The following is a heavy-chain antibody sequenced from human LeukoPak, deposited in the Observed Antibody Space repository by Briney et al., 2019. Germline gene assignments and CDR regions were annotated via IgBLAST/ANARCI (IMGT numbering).Heavy chain of an antibody. J-gene: IGHJ4*02. Sequence: GGSLRLSCAASGFTVSSNYMAWVRQAPGKGLDWVSVLYSGGTTNYAVSVKGRFTISRDNSKNTVYLQMNSLRAEDTAVYYCARILSDSSGWYHFDYWGQGALVTVSS. CDR2: LYSGGTT. CDR3: ARILSDSSGWYHFDY. D-gene: IGHD6-19*01. V-gene: IGHV3-66*01. CDR1: GFTVSSNY.